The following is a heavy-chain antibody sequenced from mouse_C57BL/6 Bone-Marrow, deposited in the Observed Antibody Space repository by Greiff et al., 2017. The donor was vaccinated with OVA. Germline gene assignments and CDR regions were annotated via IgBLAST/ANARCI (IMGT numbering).Heavy chain of an antibody. CDR3: ARLPLTTVVATDY. J-gene: IGHJ2*01. CDR2: IDPSDSYT. D-gene: IGHD1-1*01. Sequence: QVQLQQPGAELVRPGTSVKLSCKASGYTFTSYWMHWVKQRPGQGLEWIGVIDPSDSYTNYNHKFKGTATLTVDTSSSTAYMQISSLTSEDSAVYDCARLPLTTVVATDYWGQGTTLTVSS. V-gene: IGHV1-59*01. CDR1: GYTFTSYW.